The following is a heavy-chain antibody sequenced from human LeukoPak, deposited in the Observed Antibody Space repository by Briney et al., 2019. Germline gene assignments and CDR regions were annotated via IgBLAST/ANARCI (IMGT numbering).Heavy chain of an antibody. J-gene: IGHJ4*02. Sequence: SGGSLRLSCAASGFTFSNAWMSWVRQAPGKGLEWVGRIKSKTDGGTTDYAAPVKGRFTISRDDSKNTLYLQMNSLKTEDTAVYYCTSVCVEAGGSCHLRDYWGQGTLVTVSS. CDR2: IKSKTDGGTT. CDR3: TSVCVEAGGSCHLRDY. CDR1: GFTFSNAW. D-gene: IGHD2-15*01. V-gene: IGHV3-15*01.